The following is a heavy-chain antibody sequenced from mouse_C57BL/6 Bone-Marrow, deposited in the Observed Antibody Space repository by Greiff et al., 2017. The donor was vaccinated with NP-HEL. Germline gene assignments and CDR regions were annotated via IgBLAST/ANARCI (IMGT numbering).Heavy chain of an antibody. CDR2: ISSGGDYI. CDR3: TRSYYSNYLWYFDV. V-gene: IGHV5-9-1*02. CDR1: GFTFSSYA. J-gene: IGHJ1*03. Sequence: EVKLVESGEGLVKPGGSLKLSCAASGFTFSSYAMSWVRQTPEKRLEWVAYISSGGDYIYYADTVKGRFTISRDNARNTLYLQMSSLKSEDTAMYYCTRSYYSNYLWYFDVWGTGTTVTVSS. D-gene: IGHD2-5*01.